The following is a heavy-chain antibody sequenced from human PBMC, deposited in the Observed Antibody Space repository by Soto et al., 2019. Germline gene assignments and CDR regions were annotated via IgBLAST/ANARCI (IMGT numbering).Heavy chain of an antibody. J-gene: IGHJ6*02. CDR2: ISAYNGNT. V-gene: IGHV1-18*01. CDR1: GYTFTSYG. CDR3: ARDLEYCSSTSCYYYYGMDV. D-gene: IGHD2-2*01. Sequence: ASVKVSWKASGYTFTSYGISWVRPAPGQGLEWMGWISAYNGNTNYAQKLQGRVTMTTDTSTSTAYMEMRSLRSDDTAVYYCARDLEYCSSTSCYYYYGMDVGGQGTTVTVSS.